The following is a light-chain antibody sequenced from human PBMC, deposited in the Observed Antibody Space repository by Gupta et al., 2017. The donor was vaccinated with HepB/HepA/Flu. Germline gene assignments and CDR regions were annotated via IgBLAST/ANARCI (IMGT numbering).Light chain of an antibody. V-gene: IGLV2-23*02. CDR3: CSYATSIIWV. CDR1: SSDIGSYTF. CDR2: DVS. Sequence: QSALTQPASVSGSPGQSITLSCTGTSSDIGSYTFVPWYQQHPVKAPKVMIYDVSKRPSGVSNRFSGSKSGNTASLTISGLQPEDEADYYCCSYATSIIWVFGGGTKLTVL. J-gene: IGLJ3*02.